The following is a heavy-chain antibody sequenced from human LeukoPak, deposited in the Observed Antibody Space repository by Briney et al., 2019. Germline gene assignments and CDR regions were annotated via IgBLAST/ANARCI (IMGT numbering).Heavy chain of an antibody. CDR1: GFTFSSYA. CDR2: ISYDGSNK. D-gene: IGHD2-15*01. Sequence: GRSLRLSCAASGFTFSSYAMHWVRQAPGKGLERVAVISYDGSNKYYADSVKGRFTISRDNSKNTLYLQMNSLRVEDTAVYYCARGAWKGYCSGGSCYALLNLDVWGKGTTVTVSS. J-gene: IGHJ6*04. V-gene: IGHV3-30*01. CDR3: ARGAWKGYCSGGSCYALLNLDV.